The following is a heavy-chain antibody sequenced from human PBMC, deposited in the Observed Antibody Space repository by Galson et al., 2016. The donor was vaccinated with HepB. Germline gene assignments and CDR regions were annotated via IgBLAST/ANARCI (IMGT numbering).Heavy chain of an antibody. CDR1: GFTFRNHW. CDR3: ASDMSRRENSGYHAFDI. V-gene: IGHV3-7*05. J-gene: IGHJ3*02. CDR2: INQDGSGK. Sequence: SLRLSCAASGFTFRNHWMSWVRQAPGKGLEWVANINQDGSGKYYVDSLKGRVTISRDNAKNALYLQMNSLGAEDTAVYYCASDMSRRENSGYHAFDIWGQGTMVTVSS. D-gene: IGHD3-22*01.